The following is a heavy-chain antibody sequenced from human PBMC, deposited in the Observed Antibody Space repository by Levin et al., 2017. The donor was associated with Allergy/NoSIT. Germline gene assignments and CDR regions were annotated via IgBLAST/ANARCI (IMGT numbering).Heavy chain of an antibody. J-gene: IGHJ3*02. D-gene: IGHD3-10*02. CDR3: ARDVRPETGAFDI. CDR1: GFTVSSNY. CDR2: IYSGGST. Sequence: GGSLRLSCAASGFTVSSNYMSWVRQAPGKGLEWVSVIYSGGSTYYADSVKGRFTISRDNSKNTLYLQMNSLRAEDTAMYYCARDVRPETGAFDIWGQGTMVTVSS. V-gene: IGHV3-53*01.